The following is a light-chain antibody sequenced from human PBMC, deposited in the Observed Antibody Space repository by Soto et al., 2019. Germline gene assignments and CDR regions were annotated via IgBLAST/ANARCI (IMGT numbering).Light chain of an antibody. CDR1: QSVSSN. J-gene: IGKJ4*01. V-gene: IGKV3-15*01. Sequence: EIVMTQSPATLSVSPGERATLSCRASQSVSSNLAWYQQKPGQAPRLLIYGASTRATAIPARFSGSGSGTEFTRTISSLQSEDFAVYYCQQYNNWPLTFGGGTKVEIK. CDR3: QQYNNWPLT. CDR2: GAS.